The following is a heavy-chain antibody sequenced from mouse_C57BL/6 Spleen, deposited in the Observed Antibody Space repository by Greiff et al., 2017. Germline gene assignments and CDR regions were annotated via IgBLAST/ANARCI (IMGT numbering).Heavy chain of an antibody. CDR3: ARETTAVATGDYFDY. CDR2: INPNNGGT. Sequence: DVKLQESGPELVKPGASVKMSCKASGYTFTDYNMHWVKQSHGKSLEWIGYINPNNGGTSYNQKFKGKATLTVNKSSSTAYMELRSLTSEDSAVYYCARETTAVATGDYFDYWGQGTTLTVSS. V-gene: IGHV1-22*01. J-gene: IGHJ2*01. CDR1: GYTFTDYN. D-gene: IGHD1-1*01.